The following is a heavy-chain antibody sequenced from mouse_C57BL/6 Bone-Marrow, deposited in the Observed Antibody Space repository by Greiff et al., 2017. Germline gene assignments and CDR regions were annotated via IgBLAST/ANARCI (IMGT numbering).Heavy chain of an antibody. D-gene: IGHD3-1*01. J-gene: IGHJ3*01. Sequence: VQLQQSGPELVKPGASVKISCKASGYTFTDYYMNWVKQSHGKSLEWIGDINPNNGGTSYNQKFKGKATLTVDKSSSTAYMELRSLTSEDSAVYYCARRSPATRWFAYWGQGTLVTVSA. V-gene: IGHV1-26*01. CDR1: GYTFTDYY. CDR2: INPNNGGT. CDR3: ARRSPATRWFAY.